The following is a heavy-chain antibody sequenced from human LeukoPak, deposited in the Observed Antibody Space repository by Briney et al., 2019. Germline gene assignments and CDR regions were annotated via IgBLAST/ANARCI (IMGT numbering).Heavy chain of an antibody. Sequence: PGGSLRLSCAASGFTFDDYAMHWVRQAPGKGLEWVSGISWNSGSIGYADSVKGRFTISRDNAKNSLYLQMNSLRAEDTALYYCANSGGLRSLPSDYWGQGTLVTVSS. CDR2: ISWNSGSI. CDR1: GFTFDDYA. CDR3: ANSGGLRSLPSDY. D-gene: IGHD4-17*01. J-gene: IGHJ4*02. V-gene: IGHV3-9*01.